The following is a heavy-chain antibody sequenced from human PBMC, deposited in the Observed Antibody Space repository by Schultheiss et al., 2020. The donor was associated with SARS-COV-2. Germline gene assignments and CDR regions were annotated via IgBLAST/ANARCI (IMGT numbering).Heavy chain of an antibody. Sequence: GGSLRLSCAASGFTFSNSAMGWVRQAPGKGLEWVANIKQDGSEKYYMDSVKGRFTISRDNAKNSLYLQMNSLRAEDTALYYCARHSVGYYHADYWGQGTLVTVSS. CDR1: GFTFSNSA. V-gene: IGHV3-7*01. J-gene: IGHJ4*02. D-gene: IGHD3-22*01. CDR3: ARHSVGYYHADY. CDR2: IKQDGSEK.